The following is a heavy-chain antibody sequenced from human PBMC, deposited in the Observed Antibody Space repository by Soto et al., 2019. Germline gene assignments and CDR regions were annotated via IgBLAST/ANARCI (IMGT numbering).Heavy chain of an antibody. V-gene: IGHV3-48*02. CDR3: ARGITYYDSSGYSRYWYFDL. D-gene: IGHD3-22*01. Sequence: GGSLRLCCAASGFTFSSYSMNWVRQAPGKGLEWVSYISSSSSTIYYADSVKGRFTISRDSAKNSLYLQMNSLRDEDTAVYYCARGITYYDSSGYSRYWYFDLWGRGTLVTVSS. J-gene: IGHJ2*01. CDR2: ISSSSSTI. CDR1: GFTFSSYS.